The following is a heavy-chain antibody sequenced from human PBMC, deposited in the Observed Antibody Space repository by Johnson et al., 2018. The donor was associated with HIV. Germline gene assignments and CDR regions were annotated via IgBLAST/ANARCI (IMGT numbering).Heavy chain of an antibody. J-gene: IGHJ3*02. CDR2: ISVDGYIK. CDR1: GFTFSTSV. CDR3: VRGGHTSGRCDVVDI. Sequence: QVQLVESGGGVVQPGTSLRLSCAPSGFTFSTSVMHWVRRAPGKGLEWVSGISVDGYIKYYADSVKGCVTISRDNSDTFLYLYMNRLRTDDTAVYYCVRGGHTSGRCDVVDIGGQGTTVIVSS. D-gene: IGHD6-19*01. V-gene: IGHV3-30-3*01.